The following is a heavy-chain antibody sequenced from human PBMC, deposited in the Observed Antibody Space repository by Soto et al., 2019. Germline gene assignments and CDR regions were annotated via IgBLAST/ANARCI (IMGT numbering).Heavy chain of an antibody. CDR2: ISSSTSYI. V-gene: IGHV3-21*01. Sequence: GSLRLSCAASGFAFSRYGMYWIRQAPGKGLEWVSSISSSTSYIYYADSVKGRFSISRDNAKKILYLEMYALRTDDTAVYYCARDPSEGRVGNWFESWGQGTLVTVSS. D-gene: IGHD1-26*01. CDR3: ARDPSEGRVGNWFES. CDR1: GFAFSRYG. J-gene: IGHJ5*01.